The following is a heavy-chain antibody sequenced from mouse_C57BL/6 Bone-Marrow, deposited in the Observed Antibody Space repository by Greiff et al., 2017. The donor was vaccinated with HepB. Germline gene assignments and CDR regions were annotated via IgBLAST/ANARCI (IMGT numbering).Heavy chain of an antibody. CDR2: IDPENGDT. J-gene: IGHJ2*01. CDR1: GFNIKDDY. D-gene: IGHD1-1*01. Sequence: VQLQQSGAELVRPGASVKLSCTASGFNIKDDYMHWVQQRPEQGLEWIGWIDPENGDTEYASKFQGKSTITADTSSNTAYLQLSSLTSEDTAVYYCLLTTVVAHYFDYWGQGTTLTVSS. CDR3: LLTTVVAHYFDY. V-gene: IGHV14-4*01.